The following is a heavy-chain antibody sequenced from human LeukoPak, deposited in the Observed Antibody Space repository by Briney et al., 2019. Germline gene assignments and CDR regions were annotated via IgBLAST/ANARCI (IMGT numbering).Heavy chain of an antibody. CDR1: GDSVSSNSAA. J-gene: IGHJ3*02. CDR3: ARWRYSSGWGADDAFDI. V-gene: IGHV6-1*01. CDR2: TYYRSKWYN. Sequence: SQTLSLTCAISGDSVSSNSAAWNWIRQSPSRGLEWLGRTYYRSKWYNDYAVSVKSRITINPDTSKNQFSLQLNSVTPEDTAVYYCARWRYSSGWGADDAFDIWGQGTMVTVSS. D-gene: IGHD6-19*01.